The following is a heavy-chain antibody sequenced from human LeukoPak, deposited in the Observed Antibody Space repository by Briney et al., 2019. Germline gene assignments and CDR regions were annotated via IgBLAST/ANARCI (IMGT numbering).Heavy chain of an antibody. Sequence: PGGSLRLSCAASGFTFSSYSMNWVRQAPGKGLEWVSSISSSSSSYIYYADSVKGRFTISRDNAKNSLYLQMNSLRAEDTAVYYCARETTVVIPGGMDVWGQGTTVTVSS. CDR2: ISSSSSSYI. CDR1: GFTFSSYS. CDR3: ARETTVVIPGGMDV. D-gene: IGHD4-23*01. J-gene: IGHJ6*02. V-gene: IGHV3-21*01.